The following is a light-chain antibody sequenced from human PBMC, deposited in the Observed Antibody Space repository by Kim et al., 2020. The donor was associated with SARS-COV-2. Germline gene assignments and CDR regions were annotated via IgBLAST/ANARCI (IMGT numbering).Light chain of an antibody. V-gene: IGKV3-15*01. J-gene: IGKJ4*01. Sequence: LSPGESASRSCKASQSVSTNLAWYQQKPGQAPKLLIFGAFTRATGFPARFSGSASGTEFTLTIDNVQSEDFAFYYCQQYNSWPLTFGGGTKVDIK. CDR1: QSVSTN. CDR2: GAF. CDR3: QQYNSWPLT.